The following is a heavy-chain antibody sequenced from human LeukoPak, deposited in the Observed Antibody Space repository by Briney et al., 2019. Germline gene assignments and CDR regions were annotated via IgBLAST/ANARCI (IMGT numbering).Heavy chain of an antibody. J-gene: IGHJ4*02. CDR1: GGSFSGYY. Sequence: PSXXLSLTCAVYGGSFSGYYWSWVRQPPGKGGEGVGEINHSGSNNYNPSLKSGVTISVETSKNQFSLKLSSVTAADTAVYYCAGHSSGHLRVSTFWGQGTLVTVSS. D-gene: IGHD3-22*01. V-gene: IGHV4-34*01. CDR3: AGHSSGHLRVSTF. CDR2: INHSGSN.